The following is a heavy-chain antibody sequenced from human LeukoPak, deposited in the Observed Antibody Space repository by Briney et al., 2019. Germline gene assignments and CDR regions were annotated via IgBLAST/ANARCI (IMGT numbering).Heavy chain of an antibody. CDR3: ARERITMVRGVNSRYFQH. D-gene: IGHD3-10*01. CDR1: GYTFTGYY. Sequence: ASVKVSCKASGYTFTGYYMHWVRQAPGQGLEWMGWINPNSGGTNYAQKFQGRVTMTRDTSISTAYMELSRLRSDDTAVYYCARERITMVRGVNSRYFQHWGQGTLVTVSS. CDR2: INPNSGGT. J-gene: IGHJ1*01. V-gene: IGHV1-2*02.